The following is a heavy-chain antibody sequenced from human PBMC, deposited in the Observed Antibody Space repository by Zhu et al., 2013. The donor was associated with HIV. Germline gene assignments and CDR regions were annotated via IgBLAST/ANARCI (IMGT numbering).Heavy chain of an antibody. CDR3: ARGPTRAGGVFDL. CDR2: INRSGAT. J-gene: IGHJ4*02. Sequence: VQLQQWGAGLLKPSETLSLTCAVHGGSFSGYYWSWIRQSPGKGLEWIGEINRSGATDYSPSLKSRVTISMDMSKTQFSLNLTSVIAADTSVYYCARGPTRAGGVFDLWGQGILVTVS. V-gene: IGHV4-34*02. CDR1: GGSFSGYY. D-gene: IGHD2-8*02.